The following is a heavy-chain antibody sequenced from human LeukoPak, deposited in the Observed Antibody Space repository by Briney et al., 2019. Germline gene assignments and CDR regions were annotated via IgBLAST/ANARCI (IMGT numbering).Heavy chain of an antibody. Sequence: GESLRLSCTASGFSVGDYAMSWVRQAPGKGLEWVGFIRSKTYGGTADYAASVEGRFTISRDDSNNIAYLQMNSLKSEDTAVYYCTRGLEGFTAYDDYWGQGTLVTVSS. D-gene: IGHD5-12*01. CDR1: GFSVGDYA. J-gene: IGHJ4*02. CDR2: IRSKTYGGTA. CDR3: TRGLEGFTAYDDY. V-gene: IGHV3-49*04.